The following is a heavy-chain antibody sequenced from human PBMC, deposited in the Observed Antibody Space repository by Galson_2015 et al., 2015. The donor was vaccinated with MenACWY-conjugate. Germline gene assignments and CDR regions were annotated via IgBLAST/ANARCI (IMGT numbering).Heavy chain of an antibody. CDR3: ARHPPGGRGLDV. Sequence: QSGAAETKPGESLQMSCMGSGYSFANYWVGWVRRIPGKGLEWMGLFNPANSETRYSPSFQGQATISADESISTAYLQWTSLKASDTAMYYCARHPPGGRGLDVWGRGTTVTVSS. CDR1: GYSFANYW. D-gene: IGHD1-26*01. V-gene: IGHV5-51*01. J-gene: IGHJ6*02. CDR2: FNPANSET.